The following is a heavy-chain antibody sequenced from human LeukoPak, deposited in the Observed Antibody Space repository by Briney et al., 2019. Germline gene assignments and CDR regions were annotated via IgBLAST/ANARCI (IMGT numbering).Heavy chain of an antibody. CDR3: ARDFDDSSGYRSFDY. CDR1: GFTFSSYG. J-gene: IGHJ4*02. V-gene: IGHV3-33*01. CDR2: IWYDGSNK. Sequence: GGSLRLSCAASGFTFSSYGMHWVRQAPGKGLEWVAVIWYDGSNKYCADSVKGRFTISRDNSKNTLYLQMNSLRTEDTAVYYCARDFDDSSGYRSFDYWGQGTLVTVSS. D-gene: IGHD3-22*01.